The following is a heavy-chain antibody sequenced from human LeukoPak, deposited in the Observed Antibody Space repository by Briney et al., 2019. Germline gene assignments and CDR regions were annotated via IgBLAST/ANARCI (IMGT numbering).Heavy chain of an antibody. D-gene: IGHD5-24*01. CDR3: AKGIIPSSGTYNY. J-gene: IGHJ4*02. Sequence: PGGSLRLSCAASGLTFTFSTSGMHWVRQAPGKGLEWVAFIQYDDSGKSYADSVKGRFTISRDNSKNTLYLQMNSLRAEDTAVYYCAKGIIPSSGTYNYWGQGTLVTVSS. CDR1: GLTFTFSTSG. CDR2: IQYDDSGK. V-gene: IGHV3-30*02.